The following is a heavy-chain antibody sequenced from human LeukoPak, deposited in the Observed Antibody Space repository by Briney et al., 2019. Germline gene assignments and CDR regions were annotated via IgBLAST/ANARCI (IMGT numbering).Heavy chain of an antibody. CDR3: AKDLPTLAYCGGDCYSGDAFDI. D-gene: IGHD2-21*02. V-gene: IGHV3-23*01. CDR1: GFTFSSYA. J-gene: IGHJ3*02. CDR2: ISGRVGSP. Sequence: GGSLRLSCVASGFTFSSYAMSWVCQAPGEGLEWVSAISGRVGSPYYADSVKDRFTISRDNSKNTLYLQMNSLRAEDTAVYYSAKDLPTLAYCGGDCYSGDAFDIWGQGTMVTVSS.